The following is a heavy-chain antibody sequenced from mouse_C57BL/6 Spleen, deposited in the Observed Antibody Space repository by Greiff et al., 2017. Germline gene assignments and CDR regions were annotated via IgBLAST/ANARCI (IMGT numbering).Heavy chain of an antibody. V-gene: IGHV1-15*01. D-gene: IGHD1-1*01. CDR3: TSPLPYYYGSSYVWYFDV. Sequence: VQLVESGAELVRPGASVTLSCKASGYTFTDYEMHWVKQTPVHGLEWIGAIDPETGGTAYNQKFKGKAILTADKSSSTAYMELRSLTSEDSAVYYCTSPLPYYYGSSYVWYFDVWGTGTTVTVSS. J-gene: IGHJ1*03. CDR1: GYTFTDYE. CDR2: IDPETGGT.